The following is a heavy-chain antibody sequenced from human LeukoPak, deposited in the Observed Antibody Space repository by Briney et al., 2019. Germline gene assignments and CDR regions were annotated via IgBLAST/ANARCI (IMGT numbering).Heavy chain of an antibody. CDR2: IYYSGST. J-gene: IGHJ4*02. V-gene: IGHV4-39*01. CDR3: ARLWFGRFFDY. D-gene: IGHD3-10*01. Sequence: SSETLSLTCTVSGGSISSSSYYWGWIRQAPGKGLEWFGSIYYSGSTYYNPSLKSRVTISVDTSKNQFSLKLSSVTAADTAVYYCARLWFGRFFDYWGQGTLVTVSS. CDR1: GGSISSSSYY.